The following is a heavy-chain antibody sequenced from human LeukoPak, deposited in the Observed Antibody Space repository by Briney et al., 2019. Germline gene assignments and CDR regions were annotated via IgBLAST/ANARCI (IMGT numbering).Heavy chain of an antibody. CDR2: TYYRSKWYN. D-gene: IGHD3-9*01. J-gene: IGHJ4*02. CDR3: ARVPLRYFDWLFIPFDY. CDR1: GDSVSSNSAA. V-gene: IGHV6-1*01. Sequence: SQTLSLTCAISGDSVSSNSAAWNWIRQSPSRGLEWLGRTYYRSKWYNDYAVSVKSRITINPDTSKNQFSLQLNSVTPEDTAVYYCARVPLRYFDWLFIPFDYWGQGTLVTVSS.